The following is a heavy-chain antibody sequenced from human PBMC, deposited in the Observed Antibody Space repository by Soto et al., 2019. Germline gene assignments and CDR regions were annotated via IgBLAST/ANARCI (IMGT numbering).Heavy chain of an antibody. Sequence: DVQFVESGGGLVQPGGSLRLSCTTSGFTFANAFMNWVRQAPGKGLEWIGRIRTKTYGEAVDYAAPVKGRFTISRDDSKDTMYLQMNSLRTEDTAVYYCTSCRGYCTGLVAYDIWGQGTMVTVSS. V-gene: IGHV3-15*07. J-gene: IGHJ3*02. CDR3: TSCRGYCTGLVAYDI. D-gene: IGHD2-8*02. CDR2: IRTKTYGEAV. CDR1: GFTFANAF.